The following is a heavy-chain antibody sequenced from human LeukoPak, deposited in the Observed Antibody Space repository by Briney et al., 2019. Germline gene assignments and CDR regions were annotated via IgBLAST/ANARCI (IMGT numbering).Heavy chain of an antibody. V-gene: IGHV1-2*02. Sequence: ASVKVSCKASGYTFTGYYMHWVRQAPGQGLEWMGWINPNSGGTNYAQKFQGRVTMTRNTSISTAYMELSSLRSEDTAVYYCARMVGVVTNWFDPWGQGTLVTVSS. D-gene: IGHD3-3*01. J-gene: IGHJ5*02. CDR3: ARMVGVVTNWFDP. CDR1: GYTFTGYY. CDR2: INPNSGGT.